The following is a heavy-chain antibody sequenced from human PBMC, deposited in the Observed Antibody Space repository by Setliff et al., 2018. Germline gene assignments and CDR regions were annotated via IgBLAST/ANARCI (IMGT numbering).Heavy chain of an antibody. CDR3: TVYNTGSSKDHY. D-gene: IGHD2-8*02. J-gene: IGHJ4*02. CDR1: GGSISSSSYD. CDR2: INHSGST. Sequence: SETLSLTCTVSGGSISSSSYDWGWIRQPPGKGLEWIGEINHSGSTNYNPSLKSRVTISVDTSKNQFSLKLSSVTAADTALYYCTVYNTGSSKDHYWGQGTPVTVSS. V-gene: IGHV4-39*07.